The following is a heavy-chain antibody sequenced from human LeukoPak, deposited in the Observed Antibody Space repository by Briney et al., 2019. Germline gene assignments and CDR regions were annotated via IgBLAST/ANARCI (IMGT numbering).Heavy chain of an antibody. Sequence: GASVKVSCKTSGYTFTDYYIHWVRQAPGQGLEWMGWINPNTGATNYAQNFQGRVTMTRDTSISTAYMELRRLRSEDTTIYYCARVARFDSGSYGRFHPVFDYWGQGTLVTVSS. CDR2: INPNTGAT. CDR1: GYTFTDYY. J-gene: IGHJ4*02. D-gene: IGHD3-10*01. CDR3: ARVARFDSGSYGRFHPVFDY. V-gene: IGHV1-2*02.